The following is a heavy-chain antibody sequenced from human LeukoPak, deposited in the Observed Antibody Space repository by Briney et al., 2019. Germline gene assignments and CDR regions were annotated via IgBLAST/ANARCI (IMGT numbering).Heavy chain of an antibody. CDR3: ARDSGSSGHYYDSSGYWATSVKGDFDS. CDR2: ISYDGSNK. Sequence: GGSLRLSCAASGFTFSNHAMHWVRQAPGKGLEWVAVISYDGSNKYYADSVKGQFTISRDNSKNTLYLQVKTLRPEDTAVYYCARDSGSSGHYYDSSGYWATSVKGDFDSWGQGTLVTVSS. CDR1: GFTFSNHA. V-gene: IGHV3-30-3*01. D-gene: IGHD3-22*01. J-gene: IGHJ4*02.